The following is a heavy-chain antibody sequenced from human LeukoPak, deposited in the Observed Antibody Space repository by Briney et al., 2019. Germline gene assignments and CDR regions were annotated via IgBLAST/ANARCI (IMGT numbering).Heavy chain of an antibody. V-gene: IGHV3-7*01. Sequence: GGSLRLSCAASGFTFSSYWMSWVRQAPGKGLEWVANIKQDGSEKYYVDSVKGRFTISRDNAKNSLYLQMNSLRAEDTAVYYCARDLWYYDFWSGHHDAFDIWGQGTMVTVSS. J-gene: IGHJ3*02. CDR3: ARDLWYYDFWSGHHDAFDI. CDR1: GFTFSSYW. D-gene: IGHD3-3*01. CDR2: IKQDGSEK.